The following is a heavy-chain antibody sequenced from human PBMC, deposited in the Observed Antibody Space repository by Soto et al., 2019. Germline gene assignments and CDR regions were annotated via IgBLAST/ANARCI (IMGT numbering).Heavy chain of an antibody. J-gene: IGHJ4*02. CDR3: ARLGWLRFVGKQIIDY. CDR2: IYYSGST. V-gene: IGHV4-39*01. CDR1: GGSISSSSYY. D-gene: IGHD5-12*01. Sequence: PSETLSLTCTVSGGSISSSSYYWGWIRQPPGKGMEWIGSIYYSGSTYYKPSLKSRVTISVDKSKNQFSLKLSSVTAADTAVYYCARLGWLRFVGKQIIDYWGQGTLVSVSS.